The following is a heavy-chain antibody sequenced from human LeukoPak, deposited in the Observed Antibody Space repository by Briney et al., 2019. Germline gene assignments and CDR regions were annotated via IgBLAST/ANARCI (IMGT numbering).Heavy chain of an antibody. J-gene: IGHJ5*02. CDR2: IYYSGST. D-gene: IGHD6-19*01. Sequence: SETLSLTCTVSGGSISSSSYYWGWVRQPPGKGLEWIGSIYYSGSTYYNPSLKSRVTISVDTSKNQFSLKLSSVTAADTAVYYCARAGWGVTGWFDPWGQGTLVTVSS. CDR3: ARAGWGVTGWFDP. V-gene: IGHV4-39*01. CDR1: GGSISSSSYY.